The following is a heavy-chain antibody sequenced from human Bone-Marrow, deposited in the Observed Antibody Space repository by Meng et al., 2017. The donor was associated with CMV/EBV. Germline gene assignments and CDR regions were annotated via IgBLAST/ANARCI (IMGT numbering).Heavy chain of an antibody. J-gene: IGHJ3*02. V-gene: IGHV1-2*02. D-gene: IGHD6-13*01. CDR2: INPNSGGT. CDR3: ARGSTRRAKYSRTWYDSFDI. CDR1: GYTFTGYY. Sequence: ASVKVSCKASGYTFTGYYMHWVRQAPGQGLEWMGSINPNSGGTTYAQKFQGRVTMSRDTSISIGYMEVNRLRSEDTAVYYCARGSTRRAKYSRTWYDSFDIWGQGTKVTVSS.